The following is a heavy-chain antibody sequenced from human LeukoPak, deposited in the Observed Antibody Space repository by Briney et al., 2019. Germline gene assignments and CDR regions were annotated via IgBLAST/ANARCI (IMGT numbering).Heavy chain of an antibody. CDR3: TTGVVVVPAASDAFDI. CDR1: GFTFSNAW. Sequence: GGSLRLSCAASGFTFSNAWMSWVRQAPGKGLEWVGRIKSKTDGGTTDYGAPVKGRFTISRDDSKNTLYLQMNSLKTEDTAVYYCTTGVVVVPAASDAFDIWGQGTMVTVSS. V-gene: IGHV3-15*01. CDR2: IKSKTDGGTT. J-gene: IGHJ3*02. D-gene: IGHD2-2*01.